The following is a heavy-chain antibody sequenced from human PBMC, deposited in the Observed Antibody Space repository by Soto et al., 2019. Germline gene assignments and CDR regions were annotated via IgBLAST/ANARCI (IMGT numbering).Heavy chain of an antibody. Sequence: QVQLVQSGAEVKKPGASVRLSCKVSGKSFDNFAVHWVRQTPGQRPEWMGRLNVGDDKTKYSEKFQGRVIVSYDTSATTADMELRALSSEDPAVYYCARANYDYIWGSYHRFDPWAQGSQVTV. CDR1: GKSFDNFA. CDR3: ARANYDYIWGSYHRFDP. J-gene: IGHJ5*02. CDR2: LNVGDDKT. V-gene: IGHV1-3*01. D-gene: IGHD3-16*02.